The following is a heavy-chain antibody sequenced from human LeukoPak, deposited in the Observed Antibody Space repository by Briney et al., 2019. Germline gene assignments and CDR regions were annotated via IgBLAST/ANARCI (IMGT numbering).Heavy chain of an antibody. CDR1: GGSFSGYY. D-gene: IGHD3-22*01. V-gene: IGHV4-34*01. Sequence: SETLSLTCAVYGGSFSGYYWSWIRQPPGKGLEWIGEINHSGSTNYNPPLKSRVTISVDKSKNQFSLKLSSVTAADTAVYYCARVSSGYYYFDYWGQGTLVTVSS. J-gene: IGHJ4*02. CDR3: ARVSSGYYYFDY. CDR2: INHSGST.